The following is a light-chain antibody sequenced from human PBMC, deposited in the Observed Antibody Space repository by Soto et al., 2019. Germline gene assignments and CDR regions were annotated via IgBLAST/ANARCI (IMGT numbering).Light chain of an antibody. CDR1: QSVSSSY. CDR3: QQYGSSPRFT. Sequence: EIVLTQSPGTLSLSPGERATLSCRASQSVSSSYLAWYQQKPGQAPRLLIYGASSRATGIPDRFSGSGSGTDFTLAISRLEPEDFAVFFCQQYGSSPRFTFGPGTQVDIK. J-gene: IGKJ3*01. V-gene: IGKV3-20*01. CDR2: GAS.